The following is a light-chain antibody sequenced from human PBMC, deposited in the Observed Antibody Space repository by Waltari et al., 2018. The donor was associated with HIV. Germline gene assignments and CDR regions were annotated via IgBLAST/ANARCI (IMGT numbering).Light chain of an antibody. J-gene: IGLJ1*01. CDR3: VGWDSRLRGYV. Sequence: SSNIENDNVYWYQQFPGAAPKLLIYKDTQRPSGVPDRFTGSKSGTSASLAIGGLRSDDEADYYCVGWDSRLRGYVFGAGTKVTVL. V-gene: IGLV1-47*01. CDR2: KDT. CDR1: SSNIENDN.